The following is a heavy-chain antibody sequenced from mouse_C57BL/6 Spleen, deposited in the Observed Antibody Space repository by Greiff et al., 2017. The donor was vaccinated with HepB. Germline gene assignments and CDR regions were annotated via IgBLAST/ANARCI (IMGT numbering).Heavy chain of an antibody. V-gene: IGHV1-18*01. Sequence: VQLKESGPELVKPGASVKIPCKASGYTFTDYNMDWVKQSHGKSLEWIGDINPNNGGTIYNQKFKGKATLTVDKSSSTAYMELRSLTSEDTAVYYCARQVDYYGSYYFDYWGQGTTLTVSS. CDR3: ARQVDYYGSYYFDY. J-gene: IGHJ2*01. CDR1: GYTFTDYN. D-gene: IGHD1-1*01. CDR2: INPNNGGT.